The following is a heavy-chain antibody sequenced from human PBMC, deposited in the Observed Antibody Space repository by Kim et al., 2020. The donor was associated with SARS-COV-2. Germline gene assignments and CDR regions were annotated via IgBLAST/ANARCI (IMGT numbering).Heavy chain of an antibody. Sequence: SVKVSCKASGGTFSSYAISWVRQAPGQGLEWMGGIIPIFGTANYAQKFQGRVTITADESTSTAYMELSSLRSEDTAVYYCARVSYYGSGSYYEFDYWGQGTLVTVSS. CDR1: GGTFSSYA. CDR3: ARVSYYGSGSYYEFDY. CDR2: IIPIFGTA. V-gene: IGHV1-69*13. D-gene: IGHD3-10*01. J-gene: IGHJ4*02.